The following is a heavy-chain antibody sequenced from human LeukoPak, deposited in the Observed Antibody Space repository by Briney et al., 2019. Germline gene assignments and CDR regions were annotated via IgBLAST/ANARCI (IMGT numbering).Heavy chain of an antibody. V-gene: IGHV1-18*01. CDR3: ARGSSYGFSMGY. J-gene: IGHJ4*02. Sequence: ASVKVSCKASGYTFTSYGITWVRQAPGQGLEWMGWISTYNGDTNYAQKLQGRVTMTTDTSTSTAYMELRSLRSDDTAVYYCARGSSYGFSMGYWGQGTLVTVSS. CDR1: GYTFTSYG. CDR2: ISTYNGDT. D-gene: IGHD3-16*01.